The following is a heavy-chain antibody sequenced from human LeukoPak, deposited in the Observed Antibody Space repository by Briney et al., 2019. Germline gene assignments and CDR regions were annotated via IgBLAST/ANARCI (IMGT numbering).Heavy chain of an antibody. D-gene: IGHD6-13*01. Sequence: WGSLRLSCAASGFTFGSSAMSWVRQAPGKGPEWVSTFSRSGPDTYYADSVKGRFTIFRDNSKLTLYPQTNSLRAEDTGVYYCGKGSVGSWYYFDYWGQGTLVTVSS. CDR1: GFTFGSSA. J-gene: IGHJ4*01. CDR2: FSRSGPDT. V-gene: IGHV3-23*01. CDR3: GKGSVGSWYYFDY.